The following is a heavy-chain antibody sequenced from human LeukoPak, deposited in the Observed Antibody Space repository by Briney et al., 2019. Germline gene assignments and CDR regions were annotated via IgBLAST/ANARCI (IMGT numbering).Heavy chain of an antibody. J-gene: IGHJ4*02. D-gene: IGHD3-9*01. CDR1: GYTFTSYG. V-gene: IGHV1-18*01. Sequence: ASVKVSCKASGYTFTSYGISWVRQAPGQGLEWMGWISAYNGNTNYAQKLQGRVTMTTDTSTSTAYMELRSLRSDDTAVYYCARAYYDILTGYYNTAFDYWGQGTLVTVSS. CDR2: ISAYNGNT. CDR3: ARAYYDILTGYYNTAFDY.